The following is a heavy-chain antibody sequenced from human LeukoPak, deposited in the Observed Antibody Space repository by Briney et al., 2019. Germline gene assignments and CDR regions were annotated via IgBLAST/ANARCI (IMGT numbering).Heavy chain of an antibody. D-gene: IGHD6-19*01. CDR2: ITSSSSHI. CDR1: GFNFDSYR. CDR3: AREMVAVAARSDY. Sequence: GGSLRLSCAASGFNFDSYRMNWVRQAPGKGLEWVSSITSSSSHIFYADSVKGRFTISRDNAKNSLYLQMNRLRVEDTAVYYCAREMVAVAARSDYWGQGTLVTVSS. J-gene: IGHJ4*02. V-gene: IGHV3-21*01.